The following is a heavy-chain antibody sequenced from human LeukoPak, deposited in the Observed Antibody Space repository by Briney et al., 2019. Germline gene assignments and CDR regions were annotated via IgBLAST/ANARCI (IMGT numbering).Heavy chain of an antibody. V-gene: IGHV1-46*03. Sequence: GPTVKLSREASGYTLTSYYMQWGRHAPGQGLECMGIINPSGDSTRYAQQFQGRVTMPRDTSTSTVYMELSSLRSEDTAVYYCASRRYCYESTGFDGFEYWGKGTLVTVS. CDR2: INPSGDST. D-gene: IGHD3-22*01. CDR3: ASRRYCYESTGFDGFEY. CDR1: GYTLTSYY. J-gene: IGHJ4*02.